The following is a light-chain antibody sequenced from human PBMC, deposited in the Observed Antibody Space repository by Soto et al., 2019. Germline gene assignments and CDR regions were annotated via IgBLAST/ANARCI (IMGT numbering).Light chain of an antibody. V-gene: IGLV2-14*01. J-gene: IGLJ1*01. CDR2: EVT. Sequence: QSGLTQPASVSGSPGQSITISCTGTTNDVGGYNYVSWYQQHPGKAPKLLIFEVTSRPSGVSHRFSGSKSGNTASLTISALQAEEEADYFCNSYTRSTSLPYVFGTGTKVTVL. CDR1: TNDVGGYNY. CDR3: NSYTRSTSLPYV.